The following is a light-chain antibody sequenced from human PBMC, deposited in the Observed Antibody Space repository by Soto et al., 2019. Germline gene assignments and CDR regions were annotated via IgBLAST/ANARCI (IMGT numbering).Light chain of an antibody. V-gene: IGLV1-47*01. J-gene: IGLJ1*01. CDR1: SSNIGSDY. CDR3: AAWDDSLSSYV. Sequence: QSVLAQPPSASGTPGQRVTISCSGSSSNIGSDYVYWYQQFPGTAPKLLIYRNNQRPSGVPDRFSGSRSGTSASLAISGLRPEDEAGYYCAAWDDSLSSYVFGTGTKVTVL. CDR2: RNN.